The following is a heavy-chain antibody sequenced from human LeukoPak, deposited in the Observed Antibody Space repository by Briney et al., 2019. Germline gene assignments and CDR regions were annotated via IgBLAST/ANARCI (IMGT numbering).Heavy chain of an antibody. V-gene: IGHV3-53*01. J-gene: IGHJ4*02. CDR2: IYSGGST. D-gene: IGHD2-21*01. Sequence: GGSLRLSCAASGFTVSSNYMNWVRQAPGKGLEWASVIYSGGSTYYADSVKGRFTISRENAKNSLYLQMNSLRAGDTAVYYCARSLPYCGGDCLDYWGQGTLVTVSS. CDR1: GFTVSSNY. CDR3: ARSLPYCGGDCLDY.